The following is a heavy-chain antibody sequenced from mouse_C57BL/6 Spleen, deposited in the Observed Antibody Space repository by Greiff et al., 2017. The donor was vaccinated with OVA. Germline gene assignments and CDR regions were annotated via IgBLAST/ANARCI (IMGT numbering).Heavy chain of an antibody. CDR1: GFSLSTSGMG. D-gene: IGHD6-1*01. V-gene: IGHV8-12*01. CDR3: VRSSPYYFDY. CDR2: IYWDDDK. Sequence: QVTLKESGPGILQSSQTLSLTCSFSGFSLSTSGMGVSWIRQPSGKGLEWLAHIYWDDDKRYNPSLKSRLTISKDTSRKQVFLKITSVDTADTATYYCVRSSPYYFDYWGQGTTLTVSS. J-gene: IGHJ2*01.